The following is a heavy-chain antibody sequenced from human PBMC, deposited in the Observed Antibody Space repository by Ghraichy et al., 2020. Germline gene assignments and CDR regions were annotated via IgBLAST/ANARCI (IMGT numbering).Heavy chain of an antibody. Sequence: TLSLTCTFSGGSISNGGYYWSWIRQHPGKGLEWIGYIYYSGSTYYNPSLKSRVTISVDTSKNQFSLKLSSVTAADTAVYYCARDPRSRPDRPFYYMDVWGKGTTVTVSS. CDR2: IYYSGST. CDR1: GGSISNGGYY. D-gene: IGHD6-13*01. CDR3: ARDPRSRPDRPFYYMDV. J-gene: IGHJ6*03. V-gene: IGHV4-31*02.